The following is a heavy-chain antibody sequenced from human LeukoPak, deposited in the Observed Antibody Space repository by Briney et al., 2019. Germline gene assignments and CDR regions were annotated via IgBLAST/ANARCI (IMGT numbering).Heavy chain of an antibody. D-gene: IGHD6-13*01. Sequence: PGGSLRLSCAASGFTFSSYSMNWLRQAPGKGLEWVSSISSSSSYIYYADSVKGRFTISRDNAKNSLYLQMNSLRAEDTAVYYCASSAAAGTGGWFDPWGQGTLVTVSS. V-gene: IGHV3-21*01. CDR2: ISSSSSYI. CDR3: ASSAAAGTGGWFDP. J-gene: IGHJ5*02. CDR1: GFTFSSYS.